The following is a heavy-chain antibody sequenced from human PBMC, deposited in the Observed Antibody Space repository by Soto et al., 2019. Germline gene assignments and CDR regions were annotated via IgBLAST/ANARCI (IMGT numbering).Heavy chain of an antibody. Sequence: GGSLRLSCAASGFTFSDYYMSWIRQAPGKGLEWVSYISSSGSTIYYADSVKGRFTISRDNAKNSLYLQMNSLRAEDAAVYYCARGGLVKAGIAVAGYFDYWGQGTRVTVSS. V-gene: IGHV3-11*01. D-gene: IGHD6-19*01. CDR2: ISSSGSTI. CDR1: GFTFSDYY. J-gene: IGHJ4*02. CDR3: ARGGLVKAGIAVAGYFDY.